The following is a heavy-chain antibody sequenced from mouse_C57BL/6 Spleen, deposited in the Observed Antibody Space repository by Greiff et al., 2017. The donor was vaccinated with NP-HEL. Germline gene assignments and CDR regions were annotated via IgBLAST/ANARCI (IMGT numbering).Heavy chain of an antibody. CDR1: GYTFTSYW. V-gene: IGHV1-7*01. CDR3: ARDGNYSYYAMDY. CDR2: INPSSGYT. Sequence: VQVVESGAELAKPGASVKLSCKASGYTFTSYWMHWVKQRPGQGLEWIGYINPSSGYTKYNQKFKDKATLTADKSSSTAYMQLSSLTYEDSAVYYCARDGNYSYYAMDYWGQGTSVTVSS. D-gene: IGHD2-1*01. J-gene: IGHJ4*01.